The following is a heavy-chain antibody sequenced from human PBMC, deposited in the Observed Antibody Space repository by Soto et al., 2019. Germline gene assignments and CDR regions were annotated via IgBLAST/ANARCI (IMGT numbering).Heavy chain of an antibody. CDR2: IDPSDSYT. D-gene: IGHD2-2*01. V-gene: IGHV5-10-1*01. Sequence: GESLKISCKGSGYSFTSYWISWVRQMPGKGLEWMGRIDPSDSYTNYSPSFQGHVTISADKSISTAYLQWSSLKASDTAMYYCATGYCSSTSCHYYYYGMDVWGQGTTVTVSS. CDR1: GYSFTSYW. J-gene: IGHJ6*02. CDR3: ATGYCSSTSCHYYYYGMDV.